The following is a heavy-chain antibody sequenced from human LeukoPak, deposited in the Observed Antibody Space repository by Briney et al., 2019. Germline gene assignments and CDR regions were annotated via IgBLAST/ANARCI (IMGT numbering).Heavy chain of an antibody. D-gene: IGHD2-2*01. CDR1: GFTFSDYY. Sequence: GGSLRLSCAASGFTFSDYYMSWIRQAPGKGLEWVSAISGSGGSTYYADSVKGRFTISRDNSKNTLYLQMNSLRAEDTAVYYCAKDGGDQAKEGDFDYWGQGTLVTVSS. J-gene: IGHJ4*02. CDR2: ISGSGGST. V-gene: IGHV3-23*01. CDR3: AKDGGDQAKEGDFDY.